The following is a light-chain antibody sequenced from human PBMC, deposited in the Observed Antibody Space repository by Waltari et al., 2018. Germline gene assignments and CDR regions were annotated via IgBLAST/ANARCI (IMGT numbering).Light chain of an antibody. CDR3: CSFAGSSTYYV. V-gene: IGLV2-23*02. J-gene: IGLJ1*01. CDR2: EVT. CDR1: SSDVGTYNL. Sequence: QSALTQPASVSGSPGQSITISCTGTSSDVGTYNLVSCYQQHPGKPPKLMICEVTNRPSGVSNRFPGSRSGNTASLTISGLQAEDEAEYYCCSFAGSSTYYVFGTGTKVTVL.